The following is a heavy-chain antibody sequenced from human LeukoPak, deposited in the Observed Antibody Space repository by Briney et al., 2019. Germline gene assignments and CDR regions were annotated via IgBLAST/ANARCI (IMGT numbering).Heavy chain of an antibody. CDR2: INHSGNT. J-gene: IGHJ5*02. CDR3: ARGEPMVRGAPYNWFDP. Sequence: SETLSLTCAVYGGSFSGYYWSWIRQPPGKGLEWIGEINHSGNTNYNPSLKSRVTISVDTSKNQFSLKLSSVTAADTAVYYCARGEPMVRGAPYNWFDPWGQGTLVTVSS. CDR1: GGSFSGYY. V-gene: IGHV4-34*01. D-gene: IGHD3-10*01.